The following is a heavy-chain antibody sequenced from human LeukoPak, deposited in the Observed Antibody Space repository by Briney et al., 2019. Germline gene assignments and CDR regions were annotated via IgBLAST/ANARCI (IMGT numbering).Heavy chain of an antibody. D-gene: IGHD4-11*01. CDR1: GYSISSGYY. J-gene: IGHJ4*02. Sequence: PSETLSLTCAFCGYSISSGYYWGWIRQPPGKGLEWIGSIYHSGSTYYNPSLKSRVTISVDTSKNQFSLKLSSATAADTAVYYCARHAYSNYLLDYWGQGTLVTVSS. V-gene: IGHV4-38-2*01. CDR2: IYHSGST. CDR3: ARHAYSNYLLDY.